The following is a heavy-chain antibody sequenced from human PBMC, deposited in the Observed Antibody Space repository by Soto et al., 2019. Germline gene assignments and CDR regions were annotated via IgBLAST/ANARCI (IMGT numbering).Heavy chain of an antibody. CDR1: GYTFTRYG. V-gene: IGHV1-18*01. CDR2: INTYNGNT. J-gene: IGHJ6*02. Sequence: QVQLVQSGAEVKNPGASVKVSCKASGYTFTRYGIGWARQAPGQGLEWMGWINTYNGNTNYAQNVQGRVTLTTDTSTSTAYMELRSLRSNDTAIYYCAMVDVYVTPSPQDVWGQCTTVSVSS. CDR3: AMVDVYVTPSPQDV. D-gene: IGHD3-16*01.